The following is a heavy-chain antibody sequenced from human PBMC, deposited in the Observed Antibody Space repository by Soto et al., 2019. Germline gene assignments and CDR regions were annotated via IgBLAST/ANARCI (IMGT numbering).Heavy chain of an antibody. V-gene: IGHV5-10-1*01. CDR3: AIRGYSYGRYYYYGMDV. D-gene: IGHD5-18*01. J-gene: IGHJ6*02. CDR2: IDPSDSYT. Sequence: GESLKISCEGSGYTFTSYWITWVRQMSGKGLEWMGRIDPSDSYTNYSPSFQGHVTISADKSISTAYLQWSSLKASDTAMYYCAIRGYSYGRYYYYGMDVWGQGTTVTVSS. CDR1: GYTFTSYW.